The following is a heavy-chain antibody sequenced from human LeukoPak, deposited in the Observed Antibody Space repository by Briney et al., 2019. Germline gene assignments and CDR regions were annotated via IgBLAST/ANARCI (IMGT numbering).Heavy chain of an antibody. J-gene: IGHJ4*02. CDR1: GGSISSYY. CDR2: IYYSGST. D-gene: IGHD2-15*01. V-gene: IGHV4-59*01. CDR3: AREVGYCSGGSCYSYFDY. Sequence: SETLSLTCTVSGGSISSYYWSWVRQPPGKGLEWIGYIYYSGSTNYNASLTNRVTISVDTSKNQFSLKLSSVTAADTAVYYCAREVGYCSGGSCYSYFDYWGQGTLVTVSS.